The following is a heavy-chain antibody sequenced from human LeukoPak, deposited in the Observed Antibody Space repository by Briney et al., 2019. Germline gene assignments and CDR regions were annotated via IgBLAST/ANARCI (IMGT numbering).Heavy chain of an antibody. Sequence: PGRSLRLSCAASGFTFSSYGMHWVRQAPGKGLEWVAVIWYDGSNKYYADSVKGRFTISRDNSKNTLYLQMNSLRAEDTAVYYCAREPSLRYFDWLPVYYYYGMDVWGQGTTVTVSS. J-gene: IGHJ6*02. D-gene: IGHD3-9*01. V-gene: IGHV3-33*01. CDR1: GFTFSSYG. CDR3: AREPSLRYFDWLPVYYYYGMDV. CDR2: IWYDGSNK.